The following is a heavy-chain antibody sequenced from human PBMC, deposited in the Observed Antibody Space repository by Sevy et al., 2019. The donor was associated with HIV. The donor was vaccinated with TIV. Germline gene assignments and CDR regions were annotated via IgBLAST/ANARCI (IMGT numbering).Heavy chain of an antibody. Sequence: GGSLRLSCAASGFTFRDYNMSWIRQAPGKGLEWLSYISTTGSTTYYADSVKGRFTLSMDNAWNSLSLQMNSLRAEDTAVYYCARVDITSMGFFDHWGQGTLVTVSS. CDR1: GFTFRDYN. J-gene: IGHJ4*02. CDR3: ARVDITSMGFFDH. D-gene: IGHD3-22*01. CDR2: ISTTGSTT. V-gene: IGHV3-11*04.